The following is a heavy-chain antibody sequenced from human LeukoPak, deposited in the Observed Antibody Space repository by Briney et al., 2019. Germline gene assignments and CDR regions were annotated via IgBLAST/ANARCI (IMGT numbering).Heavy chain of an antibody. J-gene: IGHJ4*02. D-gene: IGHD3-22*01. Sequence: PGGSLRLSCAASGFTFSSYAMSWVRQAPGKGLEWVSAISGSGGSTYYAGSVKGRFTISRDNSKNTLYLQMNSLRAEDTAVYYCAKDLNPDEAYYYDSSGYSALDYWGQGTLVTVSS. CDR3: AKDLNPDEAYYYDSSGYSALDY. CDR2: ISGSGGST. CDR1: GFTFSSYA. V-gene: IGHV3-23*01.